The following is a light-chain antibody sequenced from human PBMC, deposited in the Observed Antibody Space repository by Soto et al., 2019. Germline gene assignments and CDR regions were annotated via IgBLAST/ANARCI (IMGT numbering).Light chain of an antibody. Sequence: EIVLTQSPGTLSLSPGERATLSCRASQSVSSSYLAWYQQKPGQAPRLLIYGASSRATGIPDRFSGSGSGTDFTLTIIRLEPEDFAVYYCQQYGSSPITFDPGTKVDIK. J-gene: IGKJ3*01. CDR3: QQYGSSPIT. CDR2: GAS. V-gene: IGKV3-20*01. CDR1: QSVSSSY.